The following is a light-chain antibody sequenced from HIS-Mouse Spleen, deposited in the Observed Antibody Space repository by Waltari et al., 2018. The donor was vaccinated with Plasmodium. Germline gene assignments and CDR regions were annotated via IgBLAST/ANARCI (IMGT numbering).Light chain of an antibody. Sequence: QSALTQPASVSGSPGQSITISCTGTRSDVGGSTYVSWYQQHPGKAPKLRIYEVSNRPSGVSNRFSGSKSGNTASLTISGLQAEDEADYYCSSYTSSSTLYVFGTGTKVTVL. V-gene: IGLV2-14*01. CDR2: EVS. J-gene: IGLJ1*01. CDR1: RSDVGGSTY. CDR3: SSYTSSSTLYV.